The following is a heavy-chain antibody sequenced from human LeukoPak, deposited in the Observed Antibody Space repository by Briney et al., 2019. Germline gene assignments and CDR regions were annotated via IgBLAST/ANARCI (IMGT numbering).Heavy chain of an antibody. V-gene: IGHV1-46*02. CDR1: GHTLNNHF. J-gene: IGHJ4*02. CDR3: ARGADQEFDF. Sequence: ASVTVSCKSSGHTLNNHFIHWVRQAPGQGLEWMGMINPRDGSTRTLQRFQGRVHMNRDTSTSTLYMGLSSLRSDDTATYFCARGADQEFDFWGQGTLVTVSS. CDR2: INPRDGST.